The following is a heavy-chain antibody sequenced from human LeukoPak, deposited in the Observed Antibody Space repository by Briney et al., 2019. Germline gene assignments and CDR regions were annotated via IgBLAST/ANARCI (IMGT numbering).Heavy chain of an antibody. Sequence: PGGSLRLSCAASGFTFSSYGMHWVRQAPGKGLEWVAVIWYDGSNKYYADSVKGRFTISRDNSKNTLYLQMNSLRAEDTAVYYCAREGYSSGCLDYWGQGTLVTVSS. V-gene: IGHV3-33*01. CDR2: IWYDGSNK. CDR3: AREGYSSGCLDY. D-gene: IGHD6-19*01. J-gene: IGHJ4*02. CDR1: GFTFSSYG.